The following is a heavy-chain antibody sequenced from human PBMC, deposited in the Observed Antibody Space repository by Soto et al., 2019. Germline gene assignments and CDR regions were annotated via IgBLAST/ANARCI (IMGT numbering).Heavy chain of an antibody. J-gene: IGHJ6*02. V-gene: IGHV4-39*07. CDR3: AVVTGKRSYYYYYGMDV. D-gene: IGHD2-15*01. Sequence: SETLSLTCTVSGGSISSSSYYWGWIRQPPGKGLEWIGSIYHSGSTNYNPSLKSRVTISVDTSKTQFSLKLSSVTAADTAVYYCAVVTGKRSYYYYYGMDVWGQGTTVTVSS. CDR1: GGSISSSSYY. CDR2: IYHSGST.